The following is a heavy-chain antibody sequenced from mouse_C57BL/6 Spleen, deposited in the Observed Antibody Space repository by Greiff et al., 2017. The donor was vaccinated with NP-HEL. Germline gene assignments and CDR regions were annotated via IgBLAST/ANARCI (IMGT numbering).Heavy chain of an antibody. CDR3: ARDYSNSLYYFDY. Sequence: EVQGVESGGGLVKPGGSLKLSCAASGFTFSSYAMSWVRQTPEKRLEWVATISDGGSYTYYPDNVKGRFTISRDNAKNNLYLQMSHLKSEDTAMYYCARDYSNSLYYFDYWGQGTTLTVSS. CDR1: GFTFSSYA. V-gene: IGHV5-4*01. D-gene: IGHD2-5*01. J-gene: IGHJ2*01. CDR2: ISDGGSYT.